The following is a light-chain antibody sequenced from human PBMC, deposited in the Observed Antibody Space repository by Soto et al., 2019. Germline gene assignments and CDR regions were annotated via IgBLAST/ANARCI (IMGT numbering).Light chain of an antibody. CDR3: CSYAGRYTWV. CDR2: EVS. V-gene: IGLV2-11*01. CDR1: RRDVGGYNY. J-gene: IGLJ1*01. Sequence: QSALTQPRSVSGSLGQSVTISCAGTRRDVGGYNYVSWYQQPPGTAPKLMIYEVSKRPSGVPDRFSGSKSGNTASLTISGLQAEDEGDYYCCSYAGRYTWVFGTGTKLTVL.